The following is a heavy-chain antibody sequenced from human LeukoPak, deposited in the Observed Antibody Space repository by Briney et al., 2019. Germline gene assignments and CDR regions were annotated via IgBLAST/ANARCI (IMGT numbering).Heavy chain of an antibody. CDR3: AIIGAAGGTTSAKEFDD. CDR2: ISDDGGNK. V-gene: IGHV3-30*03. J-gene: IGHJ4*02. CDR1: RFTLSSYG. D-gene: IGHD1-14*01. Sequence: GGSLRLSCAASRFTLSSYGIHWVRQAPGKGLQWVAAISDDGGNKYYSDSMKGRFTISRDNSQNLVYLQMNSLRTEDTAVYYCAIIGAAGGTTSAKEFDDWGQGTLVTVSS.